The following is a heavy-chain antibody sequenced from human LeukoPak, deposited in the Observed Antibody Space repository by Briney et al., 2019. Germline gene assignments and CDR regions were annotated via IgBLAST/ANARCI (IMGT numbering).Heavy chain of an antibody. CDR3: ARRTAMATSSDY. J-gene: IGHJ4*02. CDR2: IYYSGST. CDR1: GGSISSYY. D-gene: IGHD5-18*01. V-gene: IGHV4-59*01. Sequence: SETLSLTCTVSGGSISSYYWSWIRQPPGKGLEWIGYIYYSGSTNYNPSLKSRVTISVDTSKNQFSLKLSSVTAADTAVYYCARRTAMATSSDYWGQGTLVTVSS.